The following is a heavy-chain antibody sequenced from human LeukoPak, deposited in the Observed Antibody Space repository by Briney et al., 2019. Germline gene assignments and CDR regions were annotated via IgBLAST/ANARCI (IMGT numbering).Heavy chain of an antibody. CDR2: ITSSSSYI. D-gene: IGHD2-15*01. J-gene: IGHJ4*02. CDR3: ARSDMVDY. Sequence: GGSLRLSCAASGFTFSSYTMNWVRQAPGEGLEWVSSITSSSSYIYYADSVMGRFTISRDNAKNSLYLQMNSLRAEDTAVYYCARSDMVDYWGQGTLVTVSS. CDR1: GFTFSSYT. V-gene: IGHV3-21*01.